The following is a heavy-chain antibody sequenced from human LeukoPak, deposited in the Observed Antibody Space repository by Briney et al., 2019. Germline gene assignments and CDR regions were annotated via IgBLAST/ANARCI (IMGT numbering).Heavy chain of an antibody. CDR2: IYYSGST. J-gene: IGHJ3*02. CDR1: GGSISSYY. D-gene: IGHD2-2*01. Sequence: PSETLSLTCTVSGGSISSYYWSWIRQPPGKGLEWIGYIYYSGSTNYNPSLKSRVTISVDTSKNQFSLKLSSVTAADTAVYYCARVRIVVVPAPDAFDIWGQGTMVTVSS. V-gene: IGHV4-59*01. CDR3: ARVRIVVVPAPDAFDI.